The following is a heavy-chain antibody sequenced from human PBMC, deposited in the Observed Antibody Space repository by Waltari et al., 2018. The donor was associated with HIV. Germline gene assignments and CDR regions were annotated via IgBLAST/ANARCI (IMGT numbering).Heavy chain of an antibody. CDR3: AKDITAEGDY. CDR2: ISWNSGSI. Sequence: EVQLVESGGGLVQPGRSLRLSCAASGFTFDDYAMHWVRQAPGKGLGWVSGISWNSGSIGYADSVKGRFTISRDNAKNSLYLQMNSLRAEDTALYYCAKDITAEGDYWGQGTLVTVSS. V-gene: IGHV3-9*01. CDR1: GFTFDDYA. J-gene: IGHJ4*02.